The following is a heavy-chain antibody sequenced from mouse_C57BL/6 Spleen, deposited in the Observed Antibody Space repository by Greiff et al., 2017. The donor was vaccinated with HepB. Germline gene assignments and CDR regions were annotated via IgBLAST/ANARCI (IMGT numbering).Heavy chain of an antibody. Sequence: VQLQQSGAELVRPGASVKLSCTASGFNIKDYYMHWVKQRPEQGLEWIGRIDPEDGDTEYAPKFQGKATMTADTSSNTAYLQLSSLTSEDTAVYYCTTDSAGYDAMDYWGQGTSVTVSS. D-gene: IGHD3-2*02. CDR2: IDPEDGDT. CDR3: TTDSAGYDAMDY. J-gene: IGHJ4*01. CDR1: GFNIKDYY. V-gene: IGHV14-1*01.